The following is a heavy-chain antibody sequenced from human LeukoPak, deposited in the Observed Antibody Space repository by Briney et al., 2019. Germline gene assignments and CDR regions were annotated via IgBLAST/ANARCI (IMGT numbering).Heavy chain of an antibody. CDR3: ARRNYYDSKTGYSGAFDI. J-gene: IGHJ3*02. CDR2: IYHSGST. D-gene: IGHD3-22*01. V-gene: IGHV4-38-2*02. Sequence: KPSETLSLTCTVSGYSISSGYYWGWIRQPPGKGLEWIGSIYHSGSTYYNPSLKSRVTISVDTSKNQFSLKLSSVTAADTAVYYCARRNYYDSKTGYSGAFDIWGQGTMVTVSS. CDR1: GYSISSGYY.